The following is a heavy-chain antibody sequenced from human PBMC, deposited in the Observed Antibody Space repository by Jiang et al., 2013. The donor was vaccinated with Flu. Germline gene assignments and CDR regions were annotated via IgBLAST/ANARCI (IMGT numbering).Heavy chain of an antibody. CDR2: ISSNGGXT. V-gene: IGHV3-64D*06. CDR3: RLAVAGTGWGPFDY. Sequence: VQLLESGGGLVQPGGSLRLSCSASGFTFSSYAMHWVRQAPGKGLEYVSAISSNGGXTYYADSVKGRFTISRDNSKNTLYLQMSSLRAEDTAVYYCRLAVAGTGWGPFDYWGQGTLVTVSS. J-gene: IGHJ4*02. D-gene: IGHD6-19*01. CDR1: GFTFSSYA.